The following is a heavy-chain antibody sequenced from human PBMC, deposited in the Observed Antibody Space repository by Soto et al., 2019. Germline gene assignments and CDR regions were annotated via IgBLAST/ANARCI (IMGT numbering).Heavy chain of an antibody. CDR3: ARHGNTSITAVCDY. CDR2: IYPGDSDI. CDR1: GYSFTSYW. Sequence: GESLKISWQGSGYSFTSYWIGWVRQMPGKGLEWMGFIYPGDSDIRYSPSFQGQVSISADKSIRTAYLQWRSLKASDTAMYYCARHGNTSITAVCDYWGQGTLVTVS. J-gene: IGHJ4*02. D-gene: IGHD2-2*01. V-gene: IGHV5-51*01.